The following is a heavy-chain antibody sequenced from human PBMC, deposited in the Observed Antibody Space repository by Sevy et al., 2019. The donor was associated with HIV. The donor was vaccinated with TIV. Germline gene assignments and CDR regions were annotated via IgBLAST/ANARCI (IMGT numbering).Heavy chain of an antibody. CDR1: GXXFSSYV. Sequence: GGSLRLSCAASGXXFSSYVMHWVRQAPGKGLEWVALIWYDGTIKDYADSVKGRFTMSRDNSKDTLFLQMNSLTPEDTAVYYRARGGGYCGGDCYXIDXWGQGALVTVSS. D-gene: IGHD2-21*02. CDR2: IWYDGTIK. J-gene: IGHJ4*02. CDR3: ARGGGYCGGDCYXIDX. V-gene: IGHV3-33*08.